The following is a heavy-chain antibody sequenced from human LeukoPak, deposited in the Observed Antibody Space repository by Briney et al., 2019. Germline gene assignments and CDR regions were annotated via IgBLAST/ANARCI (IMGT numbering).Heavy chain of an antibody. J-gene: IGHJ3*02. D-gene: IGHD6-19*01. Sequence: GGSLRLSCAASGFTFSSHGMHWVRQAPGKGLEWVAFIQYDESIKYYADSVKGRFTISRDNSKNTLYMQMNSLRAEDTAVYYCAKDHSGGSSGWPDAFDIWGQGTMVTVSS. CDR2: IQYDESIK. CDR3: AKDHSGGSSGWPDAFDI. V-gene: IGHV3-30*02. CDR1: GFTFSSHG.